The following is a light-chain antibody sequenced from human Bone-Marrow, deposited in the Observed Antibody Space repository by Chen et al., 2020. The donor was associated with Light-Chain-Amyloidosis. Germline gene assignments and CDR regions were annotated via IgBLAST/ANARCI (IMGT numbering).Light chain of an antibody. V-gene: IGLV2-11*01. CDR3: CSYAGTNSPYG. CDR2: DVS. J-gene: IGLJ1*01. CDR1: SSDVGAYDS. Sequence: QSALTQPRSVSGSPGQSVTISCTGTSSDVGAYDSVSWYQQHPGNAPKLMIYDVSKRPSGVPDRFSGSKSGNTASLTISGLHAEDESDYYCCSYAGTNSPYGFGVGTKVTVL.